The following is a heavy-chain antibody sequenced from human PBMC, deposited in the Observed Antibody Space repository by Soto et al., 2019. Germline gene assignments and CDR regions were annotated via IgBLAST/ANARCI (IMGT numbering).Heavy chain of an antibody. Sequence: QVQLVQSGAEVKKPGSSVKVSCKASGGTFSSYTISWVRQAPGQGLEWMGRIIPILGIANYAQKFQGRVTIPADKSTSTAYMELSSLRSEDTAVYYCARKGYCSSTSCYDPGLWGQGTLVTVSS. CDR3: ARKGYCSSTSCYDPGL. CDR1: GGTFSSYT. J-gene: IGHJ4*02. V-gene: IGHV1-69*02. CDR2: IIPILGIA. D-gene: IGHD2-2*01.